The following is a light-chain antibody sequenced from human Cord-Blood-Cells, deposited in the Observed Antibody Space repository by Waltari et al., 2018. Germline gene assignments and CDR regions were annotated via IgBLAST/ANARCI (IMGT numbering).Light chain of an antibody. Sequence: DIQMTQSPSSLSASVGDRVTITCQASQSISSYLNWYQQKPGKAPKLLIYDASSLERGVPSRFSGSGSGTDFTFTISSLQPEDIATYYCQQNYSIPITFGGGTKVEIK. V-gene: IGKV1-39*01. CDR2: DAS. CDR1: QSISSY. CDR3: QQNYSIPIT. J-gene: IGKJ4*01.